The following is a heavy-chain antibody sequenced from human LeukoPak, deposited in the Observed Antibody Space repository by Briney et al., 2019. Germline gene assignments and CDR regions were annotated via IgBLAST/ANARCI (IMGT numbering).Heavy chain of an antibody. CDR3: ARERRTRYNWNDSTFDY. J-gene: IGHJ4*02. CDR1: GGSISSYY. CDR2: IYYSGST. D-gene: IGHD1-1*01. Sequence: SETLSLTCTVSGGSISSYYWSWIRQPPGKGLEWIGYIYYSGSTNYNPSLKSRVTISVDTSKNQFSLKLSSVTAADTAVCYCARERRTRYNWNDSTFDYWGQGTLVTVSS. V-gene: IGHV4-59*01.